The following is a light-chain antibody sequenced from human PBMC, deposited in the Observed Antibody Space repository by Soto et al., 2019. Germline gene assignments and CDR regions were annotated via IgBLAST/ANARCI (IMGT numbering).Light chain of an antibody. V-gene: IGKV3-15*01. CDR2: DAS. CDR1: QGIGST. J-gene: IGKJ2*01. CDR3: MQGLQTPRT. Sequence: EIVMTQSPATLSVSPGEGATLSCRASQGIGSTLAWYQHKPGQTPRLLIYDASTRATGVPARFSGSGSGTDFTLRISRVEAEDVGVYYCMQGLQTPRTFGQGTKLEIK.